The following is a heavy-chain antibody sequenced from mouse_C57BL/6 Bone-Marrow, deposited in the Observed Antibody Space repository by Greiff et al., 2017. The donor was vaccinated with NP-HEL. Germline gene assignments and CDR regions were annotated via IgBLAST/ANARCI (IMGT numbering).Heavy chain of an antibody. CDR3: ARDDGYYGVDY. V-gene: IGHV1-19*01. CDR1: GYTFTDYY. D-gene: IGHD2-3*01. Sequence: VQLQQSGPVLVKPGASVKMSCKASGYTFTDYYMNWVKQSHGKSLEWIGVINPYNGGTSYNQKFKGTATLTVDKSSSTAYMELNSLTSEDSAVYYCARDDGYYGVDYWGQGTTLTVSS. CDR2: INPYNGGT. J-gene: IGHJ2*01.